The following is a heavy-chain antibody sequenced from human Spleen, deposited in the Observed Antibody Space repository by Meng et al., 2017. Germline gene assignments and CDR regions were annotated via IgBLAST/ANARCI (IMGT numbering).Heavy chain of an antibody. CDR2: IYWDDDK. Sequence: QITLKESGPTLVKPTQTLTLTCTFSGFSLSTSGVGVGWIRQPPGKALEWLALIYWDDDKRYSPSLKSRLTITKDTSKNQVVLTMTNMDPVDTATYYCVHRRGGATTAYFDYWGQGTLVTVSS. CDR3: VHRRGGATTAYFDY. V-gene: IGHV2-5*02. CDR1: GFSLSTSGVG. D-gene: IGHD1-26*01. J-gene: IGHJ4*02.